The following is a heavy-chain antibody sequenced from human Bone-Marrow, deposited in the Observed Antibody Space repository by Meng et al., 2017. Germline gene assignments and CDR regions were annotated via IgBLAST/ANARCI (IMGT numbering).Heavy chain of an antibody. J-gene: IGHJ4*02. D-gene: IGHD3-9*01. CDR3: ARAYDIPINDY. V-gene: IGHV3-7*01. CDR2: IKQDGSEK. Sequence: GESLKISCAASGFTFSSYWMSWVRQAPGKGLEWVANIKQDGSEKYYVDSVKGRFTISRDNAKNSLYLQMNSLRAEDTAVYYCARAYDIPINDYWGQGTLVTVSS. CDR1: GFTFSSYW.